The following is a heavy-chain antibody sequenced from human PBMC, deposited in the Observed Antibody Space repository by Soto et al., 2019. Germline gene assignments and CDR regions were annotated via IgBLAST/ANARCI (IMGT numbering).Heavy chain of an antibody. CDR1: GGSFSGYY. Sequence: SETLSLTCAVYGGSFSGYYWSWIRQPPGKGLEWIGEINHSGSTNYNPSLKSRVTISVDTSKNQFSLKLSSVTAADTAVYYCARRDVHCSGGSCYGMDVWGQGTTVTVSS. V-gene: IGHV4-34*01. CDR3: ARRDVHCSGGSCYGMDV. J-gene: IGHJ6*02. D-gene: IGHD2-15*01. CDR2: INHSGST.